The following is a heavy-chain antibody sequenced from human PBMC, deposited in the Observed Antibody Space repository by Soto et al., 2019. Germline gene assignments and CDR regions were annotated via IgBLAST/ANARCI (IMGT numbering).Heavy chain of an antibody. D-gene: IGHD2-15*01. CDR3: ARGACSGGSCTAY. V-gene: IGHV4-34*01. CDR1: GGSFSGYY. CDR2: INHSGST. Sequence: PSETLALTCAVYGGSFSGYYWSWIRQPPGKGLEWIGEINHSGSTNYNPSLKSRVTISVDTSKNQFSLKLSSVTAADTAVYYCARGACSGGSCTAYWGQGTLVTVSS. J-gene: IGHJ4*02.